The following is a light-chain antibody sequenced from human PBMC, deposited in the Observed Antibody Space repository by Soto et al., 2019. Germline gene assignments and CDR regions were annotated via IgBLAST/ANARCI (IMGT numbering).Light chain of an antibody. J-gene: IGKJ1*01. V-gene: IGKV1-5*03. CDR1: QSISSW. Sequence: DIQMTQSPSTLSASVGDRVTITCRATQSISSWLAWYLQKPGTAPNLLIYEASTLKSGVPSRFSGSGSGTEFTLTITSLQPDDFATYYFQQYSTYSRTFGQGTKVEIK. CDR2: EAS. CDR3: QQYSTYSRT.